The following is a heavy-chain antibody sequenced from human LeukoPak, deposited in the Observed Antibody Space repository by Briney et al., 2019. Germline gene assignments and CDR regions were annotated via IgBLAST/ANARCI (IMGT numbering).Heavy chain of an antibody. CDR3: ATLPYYYDSSGSYYFDY. V-gene: IGHV3-30*02. D-gene: IGHD3-22*01. CDR2: IRYDGSNK. CDR1: GFTFSSYG. Sequence: GGSLRLSCAASGFTFSSYGMHWVRQAPGKGLEWVAFIRYDGSNKYYADSVKGRFTISRDNFKNTLYLQMNSLRVEDTVVYYCATLPYYYDSSGSYYFDYWGQGTLVTVSS. J-gene: IGHJ4*02.